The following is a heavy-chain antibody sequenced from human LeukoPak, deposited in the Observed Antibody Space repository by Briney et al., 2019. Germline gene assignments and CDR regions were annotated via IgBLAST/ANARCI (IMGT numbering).Heavy chain of an antibody. CDR3: AKEYTPSSPLGELDS. V-gene: IGHV3-30*02. D-gene: IGHD6-6*01. Sequence: AGSLRLSCAVSGFNLNSYAMHWVRQAPGKGLEWVAVIRHDEANSFYADSVQGRFTISRDTSKKLLYLQMNSLRVEDTAVYYCAKEYTPSSPLGELDSWGQGTLVTVSS. J-gene: IGHJ4*02. CDR2: IRHDEANS. CDR1: GFNLNSYA.